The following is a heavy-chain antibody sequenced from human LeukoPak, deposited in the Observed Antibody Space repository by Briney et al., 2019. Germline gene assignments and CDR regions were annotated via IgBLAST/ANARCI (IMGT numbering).Heavy chain of an antibody. V-gene: IGHV3-23*01. CDR2: ISGSGGST. Sequence: GGSLRLSCAASGFTFSSYAMSWVRQAPGKGLEWVSAISGSGGSTYYADSVKGRFTISRDNAKNSLYLQMNSLRAEDTAVYYCAREQGIAAAPWFDPWGQGTLVTVSS. D-gene: IGHD6-13*01. J-gene: IGHJ5*02. CDR3: AREQGIAAAPWFDP. CDR1: GFTFSSYA.